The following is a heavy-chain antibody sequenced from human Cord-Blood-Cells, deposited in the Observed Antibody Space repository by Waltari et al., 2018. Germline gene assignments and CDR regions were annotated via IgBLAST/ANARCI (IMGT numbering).Heavy chain of an antibody. Sequence: EVQLVESGGGLVQPGRSLRLSCAASGFTFADYAMHWVRQAPGKGLGWVSGISWNSGSIGYADAVKGRFTISRDNAKNSLYLQMNSLRAEDTALYYCAKDIGGDIVLMVYAYWGQGTLVTVSS. CDR1: GFTFADYA. J-gene: IGHJ4*02. CDR2: ISWNSGSI. V-gene: IGHV3-9*01. CDR3: AKDIGGDIVLMVYAY. D-gene: IGHD2-8*01.